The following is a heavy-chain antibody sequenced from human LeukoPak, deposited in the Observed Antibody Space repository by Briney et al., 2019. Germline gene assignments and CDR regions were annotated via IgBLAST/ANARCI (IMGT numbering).Heavy chain of an antibody. CDR2: IYSGGST. V-gene: IGHV3-66*01. J-gene: IGHJ4*02. Sequence: PGGSLRLSCEASGFTVSGTYMTWVRQAPGKGLEWVSVIYSGGSTYYAGSVKGRFIISRDNSKNTLYLHINSLRAEDTAVYYCARALNWKEYYFDFWGQGALVTVSS. CDR3: ARALNWKEYYFDF. D-gene: IGHD1-20*01. CDR1: GFTVSGTY.